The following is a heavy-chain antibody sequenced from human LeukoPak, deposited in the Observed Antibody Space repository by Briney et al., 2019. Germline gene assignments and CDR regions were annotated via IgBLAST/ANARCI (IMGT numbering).Heavy chain of an antibody. V-gene: IGHV3-30-3*01. CDR2: ISYDGSNK. CDR1: GFTFSSYA. J-gene: IGHJ4*02. Sequence: GGSLRLSCAASGFTFSSYAMHWVRQAPGKGLEWVAVISYDGSNKYYADSVKGRFTISRDNSKNTLYLQMNSLRAEDTAVYYCARDPYSSSWSQRYYFDYWGQGTLVTVSS. D-gene: IGHD6-13*01. CDR3: ARDPYSSSWSQRYYFDY.